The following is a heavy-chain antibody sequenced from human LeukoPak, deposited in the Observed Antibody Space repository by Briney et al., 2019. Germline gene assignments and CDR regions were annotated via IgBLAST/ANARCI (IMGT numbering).Heavy chain of an antibody. J-gene: IGHJ5*02. D-gene: IGHD2-2*01. CDR1: GFTFSSYS. Sequence: PGGSLRLSCAASGFTFSSYSMNWVRQAPGKGLEWVSSISSSSSYIYYADSVKGRFTISRDNAKNSLYLQMNSLRAEDTAVYYCARDRVVGPRKDWFDPWGQGTLVTVSS. CDR2: ISSSSSYI. CDR3: ARDRVVGPRKDWFDP. V-gene: IGHV3-21*01.